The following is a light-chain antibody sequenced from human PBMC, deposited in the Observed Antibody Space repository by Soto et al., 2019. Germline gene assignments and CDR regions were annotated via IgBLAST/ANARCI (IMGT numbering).Light chain of an antibody. Sequence: DIQMTQSPSSLSASVGDRVTITCRASQSISTYLNWYQQKPGKAPKLLIYDASSLQSGVPSRFSGSGSGTDFTLTISSLQPEDFATYYCQQSSSPPPHTFGQGTKLEIK. CDR2: DAS. J-gene: IGKJ2*01. CDR3: QQSSSPPPHT. CDR1: QSISTY. V-gene: IGKV1-39*01.